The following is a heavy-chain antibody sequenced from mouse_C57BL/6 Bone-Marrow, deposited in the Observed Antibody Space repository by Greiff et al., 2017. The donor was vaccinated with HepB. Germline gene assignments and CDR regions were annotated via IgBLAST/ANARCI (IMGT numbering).Heavy chain of an antibody. D-gene: IGHD1-1*01. CDR2: IYPGGGYT. CDR1: GYTFTNYW. V-gene: IGHV1-63*01. J-gene: IGHJ2*01. CDR3: ARYYGSSYHFDY. Sequence: VQRVESGAELVRPGTSVKMSCKASGYTFTNYWIGWAKQRPGHGLEWIGDIYPGGGYTNYNEKFKGKATLTADKSSSTAYMQCSSRTSEDSAIYYCARYYGSSYHFDYWGQGTTLTVSS.